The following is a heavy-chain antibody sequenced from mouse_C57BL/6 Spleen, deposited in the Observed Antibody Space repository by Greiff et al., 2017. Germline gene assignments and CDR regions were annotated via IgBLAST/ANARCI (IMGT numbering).Heavy chain of an antibody. CDR2: ISPRSGNT. CDR3: ERSRWLLQGVYWYFDV. D-gene: IGHD2-3*01. J-gene: IGHJ1*03. Sequence: QVQLQQSGAELARPGASVKLSCKASGYTFTSYGISWVKQRTGQGLEWIGEISPRSGNTYYNEKFKGKATLTANKSSSTAYMEIRSLRSEDSAVYFYERSRWLLQGVYWYFDVWGTGTTVTVSS. V-gene: IGHV1-81*01. CDR1: GYTFTSYG.